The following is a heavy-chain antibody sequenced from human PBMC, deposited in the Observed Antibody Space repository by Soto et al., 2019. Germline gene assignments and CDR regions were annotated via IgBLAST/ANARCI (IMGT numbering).Heavy chain of an antibody. D-gene: IGHD3-10*01. J-gene: IGHJ5*02. CDR1: GYTFTNYG. CDR2: INVYNGNT. Sequence: ASVKVSCKASGYTFTNYGISWVRQAPGQGLEWMGWINVYNGNTKYAQKVQGRVTMTTDTSTSTAYMELRSLRSDDTAVYYCARGVGSGSYYNQYNWFDPWGQGTRVTVS. CDR3: ARGVGSGSYYNQYNWFDP. V-gene: IGHV1-18*01.